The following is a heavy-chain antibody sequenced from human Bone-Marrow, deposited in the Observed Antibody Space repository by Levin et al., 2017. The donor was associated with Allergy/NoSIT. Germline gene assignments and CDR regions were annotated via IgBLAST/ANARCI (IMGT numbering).Heavy chain of an antibody. V-gene: IGHV3-74*01. D-gene: IGHD2-2*01. J-gene: IGHJ4*02. CDR3: ARANTFAHVGPADY. Sequence: GESLKISCAASGFTFNSYWMHWVRQAPGKGLVWVSRINGDGSSTSYADSVKGRFTISRDNAKNTLYLQMNSLRAEDTAVYYCARANTFAHVGPADYWGQGTLVTVSS. CDR2: INGDGSST. CDR1: GFTFNSYW.